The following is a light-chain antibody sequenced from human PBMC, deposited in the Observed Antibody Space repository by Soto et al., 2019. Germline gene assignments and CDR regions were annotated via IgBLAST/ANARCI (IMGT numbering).Light chain of an antibody. Sequence: DIVMTQSPATLSVSAGETATLSCRASEDVSITLAWYQQQPGQSPRLLIYDVSTRPTGIPDRFSGSGSGTDFTLTISRLEPEDFAVYYCQQYGSSSTFGQGTRLE. CDR2: DVS. CDR3: QQYGSSST. V-gene: IGKV3-20*01. J-gene: IGKJ5*01. CDR1: EDVSIT.